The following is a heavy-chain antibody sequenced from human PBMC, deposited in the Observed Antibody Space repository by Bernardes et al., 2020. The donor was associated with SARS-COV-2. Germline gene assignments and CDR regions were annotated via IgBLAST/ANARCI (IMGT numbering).Heavy chain of an antibody. Sequence: SETLSLTCTVSGGSISSYYWSWIRQPAGKGLEWIGRIYTSGSTNYNPSLKSRVTMSVDTSKNQFSLKLSSVTAADTAVYYCARDKHIAAAGTWNWFDPWGQGTLVTVSS. CDR1: GGSISSYY. D-gene: IGHD6-13*01. J-gene: IGHJ5*02. CDR2: IYTSGST. V-gene: IGHV4-4*07. CDR3: ARDKHIAAAGTWNWFDP.